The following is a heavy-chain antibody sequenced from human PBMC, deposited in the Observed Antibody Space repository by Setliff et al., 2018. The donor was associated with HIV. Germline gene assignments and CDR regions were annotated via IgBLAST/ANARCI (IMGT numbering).Heavy chain of an antibody. CDR2: SYYDNNV. D-gene: IGHD1-7*01. V-gene: IGHV4-39*07. Sequence: PSETLSLTCTVSGGSISSSDYYWGWIRQPPGKGLEWIGSSYYDNNVDHNPSLKGRISISLDTSKKQFSLKLSSVTAADTAVYYCARVELGHFDYWGQGTLVTVSS. J-gene: IGHJ4*02. CDR1: GGSISSSDYY. CDR3: ARVELGHFDY.